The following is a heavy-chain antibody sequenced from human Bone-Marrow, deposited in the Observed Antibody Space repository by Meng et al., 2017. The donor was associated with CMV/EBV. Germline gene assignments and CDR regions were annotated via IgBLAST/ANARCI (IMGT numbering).Heavy chain of an antibody. D-gene: IGHD4-17*01. Sequence: GGSLRLSCAASGFTFSSYAMHWVRQAPGKGLEWVAVISYDGSNKYYADSVKGRFTISRDNSKNTLYLQMNSLRAEDTAVYYCARNPVTNRRGSHFDYWGQGTLVTVSS. J-gene: IGHJ4*02. CDR3: ARNPVTNRRGSHFDY. CDR1: GFTFSSYA. V-gene: IGHV3-30-3*01. CDR2: ISYDGSNK.